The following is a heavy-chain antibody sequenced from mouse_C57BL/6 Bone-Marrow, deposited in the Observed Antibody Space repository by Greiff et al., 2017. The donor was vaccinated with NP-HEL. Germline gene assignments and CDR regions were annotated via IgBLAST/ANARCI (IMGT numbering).Heavy chain of an antibody. V-gene: IGHV14-1*01. J-gene: IGHJ2*01. CDR2: IDPEDGDT. D-gene: IGHD1-1*01. Sequence: EVQLQQSGAELVRPGASVKLSCTASGFNIKDYYMHWVKPRPEQGLEWIGRIDPEDGDTESAPKFQGKATMTADTSSSTAYLQLSSLTSEDAAVYYCTTYGSSYALDDWGKGTTRTVAS. CDR1: GFNIKDYY. CDR3: TTYGSSYALDD.